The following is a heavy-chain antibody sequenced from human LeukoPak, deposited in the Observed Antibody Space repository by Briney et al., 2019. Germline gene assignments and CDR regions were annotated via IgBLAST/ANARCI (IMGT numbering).Heavy chain of an antibody. V-gene: IGHV1-8*01. D-gene: IGHD2-15*01. CDR2: KNPNSGNT. CDR1: GYTFTSYD. CDR3: ASACSGGSCLDYYYYMDV. J-gene: IGHJ6*03. Sequence: ASVKVSCKASGYTFTSYDINWVRQATGQGLEWMGWKNPNSGNTGYAQKFQGRVTTTRNTSISTAYMELSSLRSEDTAVYYCASACSGGSCLDYYYYMDVWGKGTTVTVSS.